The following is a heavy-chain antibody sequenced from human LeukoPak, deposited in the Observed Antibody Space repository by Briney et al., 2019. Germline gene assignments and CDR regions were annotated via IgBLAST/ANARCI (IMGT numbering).Heavy chain of an antibody. V-gene: IGHV1-2*02. CDR3: ARERTPGSGYGVDY. J-gene: IGHJ4*02. CDR1: GFTFTSSA. Sequence: SVKVSCKASGFTFTSSAMQWVRQARGQGLEWMGWINPNINGTNYAQKFQGRVTMTGDRSISTAYMELSRLRSDDTAVYYCARERTPGSGYGVDYWGQGTLVTVSS. CDR2: INPNINGT. D-gene: IGHD6-25*01.